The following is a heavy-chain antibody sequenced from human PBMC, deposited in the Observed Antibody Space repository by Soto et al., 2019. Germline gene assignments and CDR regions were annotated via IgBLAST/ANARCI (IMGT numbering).Heavy chain of an antibody. V-gene: IGHV3-23*01. D-gene: IGHD3-16*01. CDR1: GFPSSNYA. J-gene: IGHJ4*02. CDR2: ISDSGVNT. Sequence: EVQLLESGGDLVHPGESLRLSCAASGFPSSNYAMGWVRQAPGTGLEWVSGISDSGVNTYYADSVKGRFTISRDNSKIALYLEMKSLRAGDTAVYYCIKEARGHSYARLWGRGTPVTVSS. CDR3: IKEARGHSYARL.